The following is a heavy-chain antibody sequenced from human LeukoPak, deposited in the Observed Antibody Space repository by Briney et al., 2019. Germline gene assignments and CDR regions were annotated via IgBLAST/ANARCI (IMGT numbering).Heavy chain of an antibody. CDR1: GGSFSGYY. Sequence: SEALSLTCAVYGGSFSGYYWSWIRQPPGKGLEWIGEINRSGSTNYNPSLKSRVTISVDTSKNQFSLKLSSVTAADTAVYYCASPYYYDSRDDAFDIWGQGTMVTVSS. V-gene: IGHV4-34*01. CDR3: ASPYYYDSRDDAFDI. D-gene: IGHD3-22*01. CDR2: INRSGST. J-gene: IGHJ3*02.